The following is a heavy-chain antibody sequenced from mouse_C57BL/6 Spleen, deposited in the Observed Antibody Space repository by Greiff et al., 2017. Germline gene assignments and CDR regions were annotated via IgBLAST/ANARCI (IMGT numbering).Heavy chain of an antibody. J-gene: IGHJ4*01. CDR2: ISAGGSYT. V-gene: IGHV5-4*01. Sequence: EVHLVESGGGLVKPGGSLKLSCAASGFTFSSYAMSWVRQTPEKRLEWVATISAGGSYTYYPDNVKGRFTISRDNAKNNLYLQMSHLKSEDTAMYYCARGDYGSSPYYAMDYWGQGTSVTVSS. CDR1: GFTFSSYA. CDR3: ARGDYGSSPYYAMDY. D-gene: IGHD1-1*01.